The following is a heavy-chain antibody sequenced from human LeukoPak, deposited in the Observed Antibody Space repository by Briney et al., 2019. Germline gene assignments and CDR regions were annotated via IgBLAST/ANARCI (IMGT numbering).Heavy chain of an antibody. Sequence: GGSLRLSCVVSGIPFSDFYMNWIRQAPGKGLEWISYISSSSSYTDYAESVKGRFTISRDNAKSALYLEMNDLRVEDTAVYYCAAGTAVDYWGQGTLVIVSS. V-gene: IGHV3-11*03. CDR1: GIPFSDFY. J-gene: IGHJ4*02. D-gene: IGHD6-19*01. CDR3: AAGTAVDY. CDR2: ISSSSSYT.